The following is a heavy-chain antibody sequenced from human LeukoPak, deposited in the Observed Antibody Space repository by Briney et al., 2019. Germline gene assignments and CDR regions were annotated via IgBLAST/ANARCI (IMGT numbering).Heavy chain of an antibody. CDR3: AKDLGALTYGEGF. CDR1: GLTVSKNY. J-gene: IGHJ4*02. CDR2: IYSGGST. V-gene: IGHV3-53*01. Sequence: GGSLRLSCAASGLTVSKNYMSWVRQAPGKGLESVSVIYSGGSTYYADSVRGRFTISRDNSKNTLSLQMNSLRVEDTALYYCAKDLGALTYGEGFWGQGTLVTVSS. D-gene: IGHD3-16*01.